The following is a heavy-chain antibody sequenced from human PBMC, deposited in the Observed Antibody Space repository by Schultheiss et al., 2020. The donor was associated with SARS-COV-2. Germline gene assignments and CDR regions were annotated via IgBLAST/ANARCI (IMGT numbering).Heavy chain of an antibody. Sequence: GGSLRLSCAASGFTFSSYGMHWVRQAPGKGLEWVAVISYDGSNKYYADSVKGRFTISRDNAKNSLYLQMNSLRDEDTAVYYCARAEERVIHYYYYGMDVWGQGTTVTVSS. CDR3: ARAEERVIHYYYYGMDV. CDR1: GFTFSSYG. J-gene: IGHJ6*02. V-gene: IGHV3-33*05. D-gene: IGHD3-16*02. CDR2: ISYDGSNK.